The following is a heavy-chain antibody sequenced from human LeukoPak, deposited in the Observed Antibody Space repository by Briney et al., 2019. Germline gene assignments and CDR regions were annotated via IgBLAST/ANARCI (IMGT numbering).Heavy chain of an antibody. CDR1: GYIFAIYW. CDR2: IYPGDSDT. J-gene: IGHJ4*02. V-gene: IGHV5-51*01. CDR3: ARQRCSGGACYSDY. D-gene: IGHD2-15*01. Sequence: GESLKISFKGSGYIFAIYWNGWVRQMPGKGLEWMGIIYPGDSDTTYSPSFQGQVTISADKSISTAYLQWSSLKASDTAMYYCARQRCSGGACYSDYWGQGTLVTVSP.